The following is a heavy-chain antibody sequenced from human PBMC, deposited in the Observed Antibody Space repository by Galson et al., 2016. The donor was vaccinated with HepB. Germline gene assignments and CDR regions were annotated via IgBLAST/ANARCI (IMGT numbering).Heavy chain of an antibody. Sequence: SLRLSCATSGFSFSTYTMSWVRQAPGKGLEWVAVISYDGSYKYYADSVKGRFTLSRDNSKNTLYLQMNSLRAEDTAVYYCAKAIGWHSSGWDYFDYWGQGTLVTVSS. CDR1: GFSFSTYT. CDR3: AKAIGWHSSGWDYFDY. CDR2: ISYDGSYK. V-gene: IGHV3-30*18. D-gene: IGHD6-19*01. J-gene: IGHJ4*02.